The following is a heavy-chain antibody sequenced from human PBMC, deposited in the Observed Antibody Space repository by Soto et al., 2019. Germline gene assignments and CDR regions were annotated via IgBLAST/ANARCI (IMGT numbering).Heavy chain of an antibody. J-gene: IGHJ4*02. D-gene: IGHD2-2*01. CDR1: GYSFTAYW. CDR3: TRRASSSFYHFDF. V-gene: IGHV5-10-1*01. Sequence: GESLKISCQASGYSFTAYWITWVRQMPGKGLEWMATIDPSASYVDYSPSFRGHVTFSVDRSITTVYLQWNSLKASDSAMYFCTRRASSSFYHFDFWGQGALVTVSS. CDR2: IDPSASYV.